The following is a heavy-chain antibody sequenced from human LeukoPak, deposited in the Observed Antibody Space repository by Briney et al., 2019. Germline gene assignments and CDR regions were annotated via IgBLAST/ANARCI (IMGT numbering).Heavy chain of an antibody. CDR2: TSYDGGVK. D-gene: IGHD6-19*01. CDR3: ARDAPIAVAGSTSYYFDY. V-gene: IGHV3-30-3*01. CDR1: TFTFGSYA. Sequence: PGRSLRLSCSASTFTFGSYAMPWVRQAPGKGLEWVAITSYDGGVKYYTDSVKGRFTISRDNSKNTLYRQMNSLRAEDTAVYYCARDAPIAVAGSTSYYFDYWGQGTLVTVSS. J-gene: IGHJ4*02.